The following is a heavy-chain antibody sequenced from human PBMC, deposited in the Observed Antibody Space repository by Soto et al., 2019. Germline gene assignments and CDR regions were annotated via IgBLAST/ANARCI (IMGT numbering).Heavy chain of an antibody. CDR3: AKDISEDSTVITGLDY. V-gene: IGHV3-43*01. D-gene: IGHD4-17*01. CDR2: ISWDGGST. J-gene: IGHJ4*02. Sequence: EVQLVESGGVVVQPGGSLRLSCAASGFTFDDYTMHWVRQAPGKGLEWVSLISWDGGSTYYADSVKGRFTISRDNSKNSLYLQMNSLRTEDTALYYCAKDISEDSTVITGLDYWGQGTLVTVSS. CDR1: GFTFDDYT.